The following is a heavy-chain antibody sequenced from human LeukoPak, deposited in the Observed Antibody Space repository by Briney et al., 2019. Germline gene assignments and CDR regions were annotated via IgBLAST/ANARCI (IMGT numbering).Heavy chain of an antibody. J-gene: IGHJ4*02. D-gene: IGHD3-3*01. V-gene: IGHV4-59*08. CDR3: ARLRFLEWLLFDY. Sequence: SETLSLTCTVSGGSISSYYWSWIRQPPGKGLEWIGYIYYSGSTNYNPSPKSRVTISVDTSKNQFSLKLSSVTAADTAVYYCARLRFLEWLLFDYWGQGTLVTVSS. CDR1: GGSISSYY. CDR2: IYYSGST.